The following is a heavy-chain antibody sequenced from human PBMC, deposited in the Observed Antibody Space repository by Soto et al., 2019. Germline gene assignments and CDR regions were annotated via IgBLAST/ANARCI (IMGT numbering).Heavy chain of an antibody. V-gene: IGHV1-69*01. Sequence: QVQLVQSGAEVKKPGSSVKVSCKASGGTFSSYAISWVRQAPGQGLEWMGGIIPIFGTANYAQKFQGRVTITADESTSTANMELSSLRSEDTAVYSCAGEGPAPPTSGHNWFAPWGRGTLVTVSS. CDR3: AGEGPAPPTSGHNWFAP. CDR2: IIPIFGTA. J-gene: IGHJ5*02. CDR1: GGTFSSYA.